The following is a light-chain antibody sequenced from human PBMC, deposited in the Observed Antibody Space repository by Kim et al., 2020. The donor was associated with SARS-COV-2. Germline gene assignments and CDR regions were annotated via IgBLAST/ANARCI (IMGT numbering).Light chain of an antibody. Sequence: SPRERATLSCRAIQSVRRDCLAWYQQNPGQPPRLFIYGASNRATGISDRFTGSGSGTDFTLTINRLEPGDSAVYYCQQYGSSPLTFGGGTKVDIK. CDR1: QSVRRDC. J-gene: IGKJ4*01. CDR3: QQYGSSPLT. CDR2: GAS. V-gene: IGKV3-20*01.